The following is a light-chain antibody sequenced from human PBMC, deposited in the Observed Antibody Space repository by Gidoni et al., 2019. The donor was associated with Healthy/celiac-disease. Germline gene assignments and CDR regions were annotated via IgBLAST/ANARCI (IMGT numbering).Light chain of an antibody. CDR3: QQYGSSPWT. Sequence: EIVLTQSPGTLSLSPGERATLSCRASQSVSSSYLAWYQQKPGQAPRLLIYGASSRATGSPDRVSGSGSGTDFTLTISRLEPEDFAVYYCQQYGSSPWTFGQGTKVEIK. CDR1: QSVSSSY. J-gene: IGKJ1*01. CDR2: GAS. V-gene: IGKV3-20*01.